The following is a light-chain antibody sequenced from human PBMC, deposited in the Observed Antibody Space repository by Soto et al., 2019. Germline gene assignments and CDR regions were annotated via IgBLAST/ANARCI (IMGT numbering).Light chain of an antibody. CDR1: QTVGNN. Sequence: EIVLTQSPGTLSLSPGDGATLSCRASQTVGNNYLAWYQQKPGQAPRLLIYGASTRATGIPARFSGSGSGTEFTLTISSLQSEDFAVYYCQQYNNWPPWTFGQGTKVDI. V-gene: IGKV3-15*01. CDR2: GAS. J-gene: IGKJ1*01. CDR3: QQYNNWPPWT.